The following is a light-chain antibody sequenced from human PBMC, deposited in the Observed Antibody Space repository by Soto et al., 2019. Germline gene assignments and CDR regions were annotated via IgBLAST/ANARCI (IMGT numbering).Light chain of an antibody. V-gene: IGKV1-39*01. J-gene: IGKJ4*01. CDR3: QQRSNWPLT. CDR1: QGISSY. CDR2: AAS. Sequence: DIQMTQSPSSLSASVGDRVTITCRASQGISSYLNWYQQKPGKAPKLLIYAASSLQSGVPSRFSGSGSGTDFTLTISSLEPEDFAVYYCQQRSNWPLTFGGGTKVDIK.